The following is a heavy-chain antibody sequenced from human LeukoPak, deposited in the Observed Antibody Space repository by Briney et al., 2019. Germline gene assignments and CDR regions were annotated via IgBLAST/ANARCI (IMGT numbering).Heavy chain of an antibody. CDR3: AKTGFAGATGPDY. CDR2: IRSDGSNK. CDR1: GFTFSSYG. V-gene: IGHV3-30*02. Sequence: PGGSLRLSCAASGFTFSSYGFHWVRQAPGKGLEWVAFIRSDGSNKYYVDSVKGRFTISRDNSKNALYLQMSSLRAEDTAVYSCAKTGFAGATGPDYWGQGTLVTVSS. D-gene: IGHD1-26*01. J-gene: IGHJ4*02.